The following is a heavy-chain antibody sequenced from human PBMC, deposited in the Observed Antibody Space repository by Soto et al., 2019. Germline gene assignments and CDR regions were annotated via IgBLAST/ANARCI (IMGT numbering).Heavy chain of an antibody. CDR2: IYDSGST. D-gene: IGHD3-22*01. CDR3: AXLTGLFFYDMAV. Sequence: SETLSLTCTVSGGSISGYYGSWIRQPPGKGLEWIGYIYDSGSTNYNPSLKSRVSISGDTSKNRFSLKLSSVTAADTAVYYCAXLTGLFFYDMAVWEKCTPAXVAS. V-gene: IGHV4-59*08. J-gene: IGHJ6*03. CDR1: GGSISGYY.